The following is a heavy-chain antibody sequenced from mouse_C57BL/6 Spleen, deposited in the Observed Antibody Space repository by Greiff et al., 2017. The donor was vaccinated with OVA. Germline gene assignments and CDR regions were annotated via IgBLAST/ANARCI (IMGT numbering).Heavy chain of an antibody. V-gene: IGHV2-2*01. CDR2: IWSGGST. Sequence: QVQLQQSGPGLVQPSQSLSITCTASGFSLTSYGVHWVRQSPGKGLEWLGVIWSGGSTDYNAAFISRLSISKDNAKSQVFFKMNSLQADDTAIYYCARKGYSNCVGYYAMDYWGQGTSVTVSS. D-gene: IGHD2-5*01. CDR1: GFSLTSYG. J-gene: IGHJ4*01. CDR3: ARKGYSNCVGYYAMDY.